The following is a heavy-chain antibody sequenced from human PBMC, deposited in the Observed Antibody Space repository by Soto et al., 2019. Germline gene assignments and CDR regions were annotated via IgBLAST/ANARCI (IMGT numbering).Heavy chain of an antibody. D-gene: IGHD6-13*01. J-gene: IGHJ3*01. CDR3: ARGRGVVIPAGTPDAFDV. Sequence: GASVKVSCKASGYAFNKYGFNWVRQAPGQGLEWMGRVSAFNDYTNLAQKFQGRLTLTTDASTNTAYMELEILGSDDTAIYYCARGRGVVIPAGTPDAFDVWGQGTMVTVSS. CDR1: GYAFNKYG. CDR2: VSAFNDYT. V-gene: IGHV1-18*01.